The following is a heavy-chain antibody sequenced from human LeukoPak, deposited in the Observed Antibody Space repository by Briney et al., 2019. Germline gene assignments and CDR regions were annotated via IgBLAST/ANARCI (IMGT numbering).Heavy chain of an antibody. CDR3: ASGGGNIGSTFDY. Sequence: ASVKVSCKTSGYTFTNYIINWVRQAPGQGLEWMGWISAYNGNTYYAQKFQGRVTMTTDTSTSTAYMELRSLRSDDTAVYYCASGGGNIGSTFDYWGQGTLVTVSS. CDR2: ISAYNGNT. D-gene: IGHD2-21*01. CDR1: GYTFTNYI. J-gene: IGHJ4*02. V-gene: IGHV1-18*04.